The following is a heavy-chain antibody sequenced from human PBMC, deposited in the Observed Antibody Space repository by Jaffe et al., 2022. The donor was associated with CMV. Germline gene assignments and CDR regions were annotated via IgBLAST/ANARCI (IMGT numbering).Heavy chain of an antibody. CDR1: GFTFNRHG. CDR2: ISHDSRNT. J-gene: IGHJ4*02. CDR3: ARGEMSGGDYAAIDF. V-gene: IGHV3-48*02. Sequence: EVQLVESGGGLVCRGGSLRLSCAASGFTFNRHGMNWVRQTPGRGLEWISYISHDSRNTPYYADSVKGRFTIARDNAKNSLYLQMTSLKDDDTGFYYCARGEMSGGDYAAIDFWGQGTLVTVSS. D-gene: IGHD4-17*01.